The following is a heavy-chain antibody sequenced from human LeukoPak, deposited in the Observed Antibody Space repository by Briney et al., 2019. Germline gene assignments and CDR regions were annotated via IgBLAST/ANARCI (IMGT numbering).Heavy chain of an antibody. J-gene: IGHJ4*02. Sequence: SETLSLTCTVSGGSISSGSYYWSWMRQPAGKGLEWIGRIYTSGSTNYNPSLKSRVTISVDTSKNQFSLKLSSVTAADTAVYYCARLARHSKLYDSSGYPDYWGQGTLVTVSS. D-gene: IGHD3-22*01. V-gene: IGHV4-61*02. CDR1: GGSISSGSYY. CDR2: IYTSGST. CDR3: ARLARHSKLYDSSGYPDY.